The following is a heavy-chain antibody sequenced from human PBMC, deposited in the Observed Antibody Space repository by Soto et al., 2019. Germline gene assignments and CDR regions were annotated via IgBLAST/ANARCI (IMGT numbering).Heavy chain of an antibody. CDR3: AKDRAVAGTIWYYYYGMDV. D-gene: IGHD6-19*01. Sequence: QVQLVESGGGVVQPGRSLRLSCAASGFTFSNYGMHWVRQAPGKGLEWVAVISYDGSNKHYADSVKGRFTISGDNSKNTLYLQMNSLRAEDTAVYYCAKDRAVAGTIWYYYYGMDVWGQGTTVTVSS. CDR2: ISYDGSNK. CDR1: GFTFSNYG. J-gene: IGHJ6*02. V-gene: IGHV3-30*18.